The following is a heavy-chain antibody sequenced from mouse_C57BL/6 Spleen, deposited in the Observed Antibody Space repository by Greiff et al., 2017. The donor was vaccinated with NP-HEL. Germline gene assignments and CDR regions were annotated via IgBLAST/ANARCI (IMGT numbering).Heavy chain of an antibody. CDR1: GFTFSSYG. Sequence: DVMLVESGGDLVKPGGSLKLSCAASGFTFSSYGMSWVRQTPDKRLEWVATISSGGSYTYYPDSVKGRFTISRDNAKNTLYLQMSSLKSEDTAMYYCARHIYYGNFELGGFDYWGQGTTLTVSS. CDR3: ARHIYYGNFELGGFDY. D-gene: IGHD2-1*01. J-gene: IGHJ2*01. V-gene: IGHV5-6*02. CDR2: ISSGGSYT.